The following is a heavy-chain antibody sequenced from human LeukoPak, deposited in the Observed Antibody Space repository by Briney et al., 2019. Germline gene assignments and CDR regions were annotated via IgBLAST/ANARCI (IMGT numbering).Heavy chain of an antibody. CDR3: ARGVAGSGSYNWFDF. D-gene: IGHD3-10*01. V-gene: IGHV4-59*01. CDR2: IYGSGTT. J-gene: IGHJ5*01. CDR1: GSSINTYY. Sequence: SETLSLTCTVSGSSINTYYWNWIRQPQGKGLEWIGFIYGSGTTDYNPSLKSRLTMSVDTSKGQVSLTLKSVTAADTAVYFCARGVAGSGSYNWFDFWGQGTLVTVSS.